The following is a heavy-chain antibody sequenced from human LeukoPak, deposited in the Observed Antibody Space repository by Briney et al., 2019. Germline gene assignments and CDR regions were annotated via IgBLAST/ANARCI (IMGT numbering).Heavy chain of an antibody. CDR1: GFTFSSYA. CDR2: ISYDGSNK. CDR3: ARSSIAARVHYYYMDV. Sequence: PGGSLRLSCAASGFTFSSYAMHWVRQAPGKGLEWVAVISYDGSNKYYADSVKGRFTISRDNSKNTLYLQMNSLRAEDTAVYYCARSSIAARVHYYYMDVWGKGTTVTVSS. D-gene: IGHD6-6*01. V-gene: IGHV3-30-3*01. J-gene: IGHJ6*03.